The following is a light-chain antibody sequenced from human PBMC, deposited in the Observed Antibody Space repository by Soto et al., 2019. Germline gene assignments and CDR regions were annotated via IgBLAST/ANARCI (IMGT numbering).Light chain of an antibody. V-gene: IGLV2-14*02. CDR1: SSDVGSYNL. CDR3: SAYTTSNTWV. CDR2: EVT. J-gene: IGLJ3*02. Sequence: QSALTQPASVSGSPGQSITISCTGTSSDVGSYNLVSWYQQHPGKAPKLMIYEVTNRPSGVSNRFSGSRSGNTASLTISGLQAEDEAYYYCSAYTTSNTWVFGGGTKLTVL.